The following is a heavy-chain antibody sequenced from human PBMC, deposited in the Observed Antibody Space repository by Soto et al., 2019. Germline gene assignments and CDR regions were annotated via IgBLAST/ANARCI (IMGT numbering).Heavy chain of an antibody. J-gene: IGHJ4*02. CDR1: GFKFTDYG. D-gene: IGHD3-22*01. CDR3: ARDGARIDSSGKFDY. CDR2: SWFDGSIA. V-gene: IGHV3-33*01. Sequence: QVQLVESGGGVVQPGRSLRLSCVASGFKFTDYGLNWVRQTPGKGLEWVAISWFDGSIAYYAESVKGRFTISRDDSRNTVYLHMNSLRGEDTAMYYCARDGARIDSSGKFDYWGQGTQDTVSS.